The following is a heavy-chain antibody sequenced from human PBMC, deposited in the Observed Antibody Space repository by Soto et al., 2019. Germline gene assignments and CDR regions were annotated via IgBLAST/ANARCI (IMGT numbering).Heavy chain of an antibody. CDR1: GFSLAQARMG. CDR3: ARRILRYYFDY. J-gene: IGHJ4*02. V-gene: IGHV2-26*01. D-gene: IGHD2-15*01. CDR2: ISSNDEK. Sequence: GSGPTLVNPTETLTLTCTVSGFSLAQARMGVSWIRQPPGKALEWLAHISSNDEKSYSTSLKNRLTISRATLKSQVVLTMTNMDPVDTATYYCARRILRYYFDYWGQGTLVTVSS.